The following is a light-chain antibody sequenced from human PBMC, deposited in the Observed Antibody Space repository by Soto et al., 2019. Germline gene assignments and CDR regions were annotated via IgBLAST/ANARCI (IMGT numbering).Light chain of an antibody. Sequence: EIGLPQSPATLSVSPGEIATLSCRASPGVNSTLAWYQQKPGQAPRLLIYGASTRATGITARFSGSGSGTEFTLTISSLQSEDFAVYDCQQDNNWPPATFGQGTKVYSK. J-gene: IGKJ1*01. CDR3: QQDNNWPPAT. CDR2: GAS. CDR1: PGVNST. V-gene: IGKV3-15*01.